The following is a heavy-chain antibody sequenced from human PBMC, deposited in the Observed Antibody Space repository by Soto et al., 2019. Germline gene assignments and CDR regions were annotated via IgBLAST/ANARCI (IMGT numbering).Heavy chain of an antibody. V-gene: IGHV3-15*01. J-gene: IGHJ2*01. CDR2: IKSKTDGGTT. CDR3: TTESLSDYGAQWYFDL. D-gene: IGHD4-17*01. Sequence: EVQLVESGGGLVKPGGSLRLSCAASGFTFSNAWMSWVRRAPGKGLEWVGRIKSKTDGGTTDYAAPVKGRFTISRDDSKNTLYLQMNSLKTEDTAVYYCTTESLSDYGAQWYFDLWGRGTLVTVSS. CDR1: GFTFSNAW.